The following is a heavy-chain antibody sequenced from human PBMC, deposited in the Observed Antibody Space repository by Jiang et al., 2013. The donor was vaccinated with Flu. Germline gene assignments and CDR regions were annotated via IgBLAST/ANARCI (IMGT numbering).Heavy chain of an antibody. Sequence: QSGAEVKKPGASVKVSCKASGYTFTRYYVNWVRQAPGQGLEWMGIINPSGGGTNYAQKFQGRVTMTRDTSTNTVYMELSSLTSEDTAFLYCARSDSCGGDCYFLDYWGQGTLVTVS. J-gene: IGHJ4*02. CDR2: INPSGGGT. CDR1: GYTFTRYY. V-gene: IGHV1-46*01. CDR3: ARSDSCGGDCYFLDY. D-gene: IGHD2-21*02.